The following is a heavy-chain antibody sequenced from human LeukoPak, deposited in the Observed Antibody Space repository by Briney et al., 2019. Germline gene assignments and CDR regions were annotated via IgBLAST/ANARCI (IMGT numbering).Heavy chain of an antibody. CDR2: IYYSGST. D-gene: IGHD1-26*01. J-gene: IGHJ5*02. Sequence: SETLSPTCAVSGGSISSYYWSWIRQPPGKGLEWIGYIYYSGSTNYNPSLKSRVTVSVDTSKNQFSLKLSSVTAADTAVYYCARGLVGANLNWFDPWGQGTLVTVSS. CDR1: GGSISSYY. V-gene: IGHV4-59*01. CDR3: ARGLVGANLNWFDP.